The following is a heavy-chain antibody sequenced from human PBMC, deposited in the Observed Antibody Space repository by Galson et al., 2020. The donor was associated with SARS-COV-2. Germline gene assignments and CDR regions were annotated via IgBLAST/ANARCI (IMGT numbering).Heavy chain of an antibody. CDR1: AYTFTSSA. Sequence: ASVKVSCKASAYTFTSSAMNWVRQAPGQGLEWMGWINTDTGNPTYAQGFTGRFVFSLDTSVSTAYLQISSLKAEDTAVYYCARAQGGTMVTYYYYGMDVWGQGTTVTVSS. V-gene: IGHV7-4-1*02. J-gene: IGHJ6*02. CDR2: INTDTGNP. CDR3: ARAQGGTMVTYYYYGMDV. D-gene: IGHD3-10*01.